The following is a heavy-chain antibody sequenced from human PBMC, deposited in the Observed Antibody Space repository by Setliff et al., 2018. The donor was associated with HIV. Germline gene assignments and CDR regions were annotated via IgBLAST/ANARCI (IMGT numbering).Heavy chain of an antibody. CDR2: IFSSGST. D-gene: IGHD6-19*01. V-gene: IGHV4-4*09. J-gene: IGHJ4*02. Sequence: SETLSLTCTVSGGSMSPYYWSWIRQPPGKGLEWIGYIFSSGSTNYNPSLKSRVTISVDTSKNQFSPRLSSVTAADTAMYYCARHVGISMGGTRGDFDCWGQGTLVTVSS. CDR1: GGSMSPYY. CDR3: ARHVGISMGGTRGDFDC.